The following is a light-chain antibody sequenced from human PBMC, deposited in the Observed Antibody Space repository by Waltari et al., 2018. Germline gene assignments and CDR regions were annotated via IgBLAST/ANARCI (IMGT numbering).Light chain of an antibody. Sequence: QSALTQPASVSGSPGQSITIPCTGSSSDVGDYNYVSWYQQHPGKAPKLLIYEVSKRPSGVSNRFSGSKSGNTASLTISWLLAEDEADYYCISYSSSTTLGVFGGGTKLTVL. J-gene: IGLJ2*01. CDR3: ISYSSSTTLGV. CDR2: EVS. V-gene: IGLV2-14*03. CDR1: SSDVGDYNY.